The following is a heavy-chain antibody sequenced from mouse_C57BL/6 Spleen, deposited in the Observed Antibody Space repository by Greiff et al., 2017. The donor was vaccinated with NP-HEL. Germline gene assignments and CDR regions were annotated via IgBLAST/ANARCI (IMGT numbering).Heavy chain of an antibody. CDR1: GYTFTDYN. CDR2: INPNNGGT. J-gene: IGHJ3*01. V-gene: IGHV1-22*01. CDR3: AREVYYSNYEAWFAY. Sequence: VQLQQSGPELVKPGASVKMSCKASGYTFTDYNMHWVKQSHGKSLEWIGYINPNNGGTSYNQKFKGKATLTVNKSSSTAYMELRSLTSEDSAVYYCAREVYYSNYEAWFAYWGQGTLVTVSA. D-gene: IGHD2-5*01.